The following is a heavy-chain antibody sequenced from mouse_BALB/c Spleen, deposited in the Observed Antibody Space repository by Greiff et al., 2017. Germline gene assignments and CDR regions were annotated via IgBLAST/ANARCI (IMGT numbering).Heavy chain of an antibody. CDR3: ARSPYDGSAWLAY. Sequence: EVKLVESGAELVKPGASVKLSCTASGFNITDSYMHWVKQSPEQGLEWIGRIDPANGVTKYDPKFQGKATLTADTSSNTAYLQLSSLTSEDTAVYSCARSPYDGSAWLAYWGQGTLVTVSA. CDR1: GFNITDSY. CDR2: IDPANGVT. J-gene: IGHJ3*01. D-gene: IGHD2-3*01. V-gene: IGHV14-3*02.